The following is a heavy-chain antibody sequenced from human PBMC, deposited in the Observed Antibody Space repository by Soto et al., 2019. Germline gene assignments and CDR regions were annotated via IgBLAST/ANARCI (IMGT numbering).Heavy chain of an antibody. Sequence: GGSLRLSCAASGFTVSSNYMSWVSQAPGKGLEWVSVIYSGGSTYYADSVKGRFTISRDNSKNTLYLQMNSLRAEDTAVYYCARENPRVYPDAFDIWGQGTMVTVSS. V-gene: IGHV3-66*01. D-gene: IGHD6-13*01. CDR3: ARENPRVYPDAFDI. CDR2: IYSGGST. J-gene: IGHJ3*02. CDR1: GFTVSSNY.